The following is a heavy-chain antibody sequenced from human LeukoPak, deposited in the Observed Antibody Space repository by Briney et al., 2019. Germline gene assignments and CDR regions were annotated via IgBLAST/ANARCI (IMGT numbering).Heavy chain of an antibody. D-gene: IGHD6-6*01. V-gene: IGHV3-30*03. CDR2: ISYDGSNK. CDR3: ARAKYSSFTLPHFDY. Sequence: GRSLRLSCAASGFTFSNYDMHWVRQAPGKGLEWVAVISYDGSNKYYADSVKGRFTISRDNSKNTLYLQMNSLRAEDTAVYYCARAKYSSFTLPHFDYWGQGTLVTVSS. CDR1: GFTFSNYD. J-gene: IGHJ4*02.